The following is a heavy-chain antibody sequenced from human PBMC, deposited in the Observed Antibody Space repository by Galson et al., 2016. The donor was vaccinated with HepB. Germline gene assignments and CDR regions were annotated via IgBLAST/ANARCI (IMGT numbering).Heavy chain of an antibody. CDR2: IYSGGTT. Sequence: SLRLSCAASGFTVSSNCMSWVRQAPGKGLEWVSLIYSGGTTFYADSVKGRFTISRDNAKNSLYLQMNSLRAEDTAVYYCAREWLRGYFDWFRKGAFDIWGQGTMVTVSS. D-gene: IGHD3-9*01. V-gene: IGHV3-53*01. CDR1: GFTVSSNC. CDR3: AREWLRGYFDWFRKGAFDI. J-gene: IGHJ3*02.